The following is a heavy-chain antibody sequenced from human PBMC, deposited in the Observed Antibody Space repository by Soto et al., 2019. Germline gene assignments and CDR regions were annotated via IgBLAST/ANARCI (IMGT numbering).Heavy chain of an antibody. Sequence: QITLKESGPTLVKPTQTLTLTCTFSGFSLSTSGVGVAWIRQPPGKALEWLALIYWDDDKRYRPSLKSRVTITKDTSKIQGVLTMTNMDPVDTATYCCAHRRHYDILGYWGQGTLVTVSS. CDR3: AHRRHYDILGY. CDR2: IYWDDDK. CDR1: GFSLSTSGVG. D-gene: IGHD3-9*01. V-gene: IGHV2-5*02. J-gene: IGHJ4*02.